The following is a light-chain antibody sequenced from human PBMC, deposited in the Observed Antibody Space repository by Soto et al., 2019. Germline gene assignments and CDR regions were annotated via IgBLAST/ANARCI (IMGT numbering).Light chain of an antibody. CDR2: GAS. V-gene: IGKV1-9*01. CDR1: QGISSH. CDR3: QQFSGYPLT. J-gene: IGKJ5*01. Sequence: IQLTQSPSSLSASVGDRVASTCRASQGISSHLAWYQQRPGKAPVLLIYGASNLQSGVPSRFSGSGSGTAFTLTISSLQPEDFATYCCQQFSGYPLTFGQGTRLEIK.